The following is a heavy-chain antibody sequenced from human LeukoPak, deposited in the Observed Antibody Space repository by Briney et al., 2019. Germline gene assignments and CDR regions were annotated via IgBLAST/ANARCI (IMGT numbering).Heavy chain of an antibody. D-gene: IGHD4-17*01. CDR1: GFTVSDNY. J-gene: IGHJ4*02. Sequence: GGSLRLSCAASGFTVSDNYMSWVRQAPGKGLEWVSIIYSGGSTYYADSVKGRFTISRDNSKNTLYLQMNSLRAEDTAVYYCARVRLGTVTTYFDYWGQGTLVTVSS. V-gene: IGHV3-66*01. CDR3: ARVRLGTVTTYFDY. CDR2: IYSGGST.